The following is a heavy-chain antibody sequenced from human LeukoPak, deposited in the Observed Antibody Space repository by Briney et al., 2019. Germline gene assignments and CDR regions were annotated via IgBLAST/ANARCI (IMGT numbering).Heavy chain of an antibody. Sequence: GGSLRLSCAASGFTFSSYWMSRVRQAPGKGLEWVANIKQDGSEKYYVDSVKGRFTISRDNAKNSLYLQMSSLRAEDTAVYYCARDTYDSSGYYAHLDYWGQGTLVTVSS. CDR3: ARDTYDSSGYYAHLDY. V-gene: IGHV3-7*01. J-gene: IGHJ4*02. CDR1: GFTFSSYW. CDR2: IKQDGSEK. D-gene: IGHD3-22*01.